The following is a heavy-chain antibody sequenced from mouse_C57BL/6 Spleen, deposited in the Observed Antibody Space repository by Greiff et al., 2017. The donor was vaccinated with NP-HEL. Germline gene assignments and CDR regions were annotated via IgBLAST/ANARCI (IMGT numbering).Heavy chain of an antibody. CDR1: GYTFTSYW. CDR2: IDPSDSYT. V-gene: IGHV1-50*01. D-gene: IGHD3-2*02. J-gene: IGHJ3*01. CDR3: AREGRGTAQAPFAY. Sequence: QVQLQQSGAELVKPGASVKLSCKASGYTFTSYWMQWVKQRPGQGLEWIGEIDPSDSYTNYNQKFKGKATLTVDTSSSTAYMQLSSLTSEDSAVYYCAREGRGTAQAPFAYWGQGTLVTVSA.